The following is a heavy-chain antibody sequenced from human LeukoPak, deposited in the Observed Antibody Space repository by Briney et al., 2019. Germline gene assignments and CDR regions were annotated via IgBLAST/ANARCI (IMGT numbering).Heavy chain of an antibody. CDR2: IYTSGST. CDR3: ARAEALSSYYYYYGMDV. V-gene: IGHV4-61*02. D-gene: IGHD3-10*01. CDR1: GGPISSGSYY. J-gene: IGHJ6*02. Sequence: SQTLSLTCTVSGGPISSGSYYWSWLRQPAGKGLEWIGRIYTSGSTNYNPSLKSRVTISVDTSKDQFSLKLSSVTAADTAVYYCARAEALSSYYYYYGMDVWGQGTTVTVSS.